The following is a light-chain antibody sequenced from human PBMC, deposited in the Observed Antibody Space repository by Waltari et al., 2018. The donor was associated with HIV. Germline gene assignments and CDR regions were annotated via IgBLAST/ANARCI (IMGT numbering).Light chain of an antibody. V-gene: IGLV2-23*02. CDR1: SSDVGSYYL. CDR3: CSYAGSSTFVV. CDR2: EVS. Sequence: QSALTQPASVSGSPGQSITISCTGTSSDVGSYYLVSWYQQHPGKAPKLMIYEVSKRASRVSNRFSGSKSGNTASLTIPGLQAEDEADYYCCSYAGSSTFVVFGGGTKLTVL. J-gene: IGLJ2*01.